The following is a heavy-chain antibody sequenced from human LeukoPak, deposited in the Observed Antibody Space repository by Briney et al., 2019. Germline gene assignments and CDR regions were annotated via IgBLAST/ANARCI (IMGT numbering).Heavy chain of an antibody. D-gene: IGHD6-19*01. CDR1: GFTFDEYA. CDR2: VSWNSGYI. V-gene: IGHV3-9*01. CDR3: AKDIMGYSSGESDGN. Sequence: SQRLSCAASGFTFDEYAMQWVRHAPGEGLEWVPGVSWNSGYIGYADCVEGRFTISRENAKHSPSLKMNSLRGEDTALYYCAKDIMGYSSGESDGNWGQGTLVTVSS. J-gene: IGHJ4*02.